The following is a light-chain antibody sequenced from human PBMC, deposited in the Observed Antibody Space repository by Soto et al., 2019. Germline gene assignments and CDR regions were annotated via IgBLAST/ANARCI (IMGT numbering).Light chain of an antibody. J-gene: IGKJ4*01. Sequence: EIVLTQSPGTPALSSGERATLSCRARQSVSSSYLAWYQQKPGQAPRLLIYGASSRATGIPDRFSGSGSGTDFTLTISRLEPEDFAVYYCQQYGSSPALTFGGGTKVDIK. V-gene: IGKV3-20*01. CDR3: QQYGSSPALT. CDR2: GAS. CDR1: QSVSSSY.